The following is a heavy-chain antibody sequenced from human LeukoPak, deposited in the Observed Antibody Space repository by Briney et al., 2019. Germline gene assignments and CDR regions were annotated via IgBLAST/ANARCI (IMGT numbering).Heavy chain of an antibody. J-gene: IGHJ4*02. D-gene: IGHD3-3*01. V-gene: IGHV1-2*06. CDR1: GYTFTDYY. Sequence: GASVKVSCKASGYTFTDYYVHWVRQAPGQGLEWMGRINPHSDGTNYAQKFQGRVTMTRDTSISTAYMELSGLRSDDTAVYYCARSAPSIWPKPSIDFWGQGTL. CDR3: ARSAPSIWPKPSIDF. CDR2: INPHSDGT.